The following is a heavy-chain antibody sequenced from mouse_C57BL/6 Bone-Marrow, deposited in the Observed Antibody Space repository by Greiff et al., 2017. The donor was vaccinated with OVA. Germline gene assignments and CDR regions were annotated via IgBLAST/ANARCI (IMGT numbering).Heavy chain of an antibody. CDR1: GYTFTSYW. V-gene: IGHV1-59*01. J-gene: IGHJ2*01. D-gene: IGHD1-1*01. CDR3: ARGYYGPFDY. Sequence: QVQLKQPGAELVRPGTSVKLSCKASGYTFTSYWMHWVKQRPGQVLEWIGVIDPSDSYTNYNQKFKGKATLTVDTSSSTAYMQLSSLTSEDSAVYYCARGYYGPFDYWGQGTTLTVSS. CDR2: IDPSDSYT.